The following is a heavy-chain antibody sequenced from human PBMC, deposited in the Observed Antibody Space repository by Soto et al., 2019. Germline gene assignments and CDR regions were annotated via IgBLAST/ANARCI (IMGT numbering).Heavy chain of an antibody. V-gene: IGHV3-33*01. D-gene: IGHD6-13*01. Sequence: GWSLRLSCASSVFTFISYGMHWVRQAPGKGLEWVAVIWYDGSNKYYADSVKGRFTISRDNSKNTLYLQMNSLRAEDTAVYYCAREGRAAAAGTNWFDPWGQGTLVTVSS. J-gene: IGHJ5*02. CDR3: AREGRAAAAGTNWFDP. CDR1: VFTFISYG. CDR2: IWYDGSNK.